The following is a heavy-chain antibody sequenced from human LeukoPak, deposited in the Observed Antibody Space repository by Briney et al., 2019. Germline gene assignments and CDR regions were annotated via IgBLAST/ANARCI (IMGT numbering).Heavy chain of an antibody. D-gene: IGHD6-25*01. J-gene: IGHJ4*02. CDR3: ARVGAYSSAGAYFDY. Sequence: SETLSLTCTVSGGSISSYYWSWIRQPPGKGLEWIGYIYYSGSTNYNPSLKSRVTISVDTSKNQFSLKLSSVTAADTAVYYCARVGAYSSAGAYFDYWGQGTLVTVSS. CDR2: IYYSGST. CDR1: GGSISSYY. V-gene: IGHV4-59*01.